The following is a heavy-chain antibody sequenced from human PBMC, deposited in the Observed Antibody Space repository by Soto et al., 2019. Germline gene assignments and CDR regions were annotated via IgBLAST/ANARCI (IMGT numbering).Heavy chain of an antibody. V-gene: IGHV3-9*01. J-gene: IGHJ4*02. CDR3: AKDLSAVTNQRS. D-gene: IGHD4-17*01. CDR1: GFTFDDYA. CDR2: ISWNSDNI. Sequence: EVQLVESGGGLVQPGRSLRLSCAASGFTFDDYAMHWVRQAPGKGLEWVSGISWNSDNIVYAESVKGRFSISRDNAKNSLYVQMNSLRADGTAFYYCAKDLSAVTNQRSWGEGTPVTVS.